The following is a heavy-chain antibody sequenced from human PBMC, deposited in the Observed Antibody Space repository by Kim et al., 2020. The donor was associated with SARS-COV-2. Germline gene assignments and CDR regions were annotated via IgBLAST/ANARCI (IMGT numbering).Heavy chain of an antibody. J-gene: IGHJ6*02. D-gene: IGHD3-10*01. V-gene: IGHV4-4*02. Sequence: SETLSLTCAVSGGSISSSNWWSWVRQPPGKGLEWIGEIYHSGSTNYNPSLKSRVTISVDKSKNQFSLKLSSVTAADTAVYYCARERRDYGSGAPIYGMDVWGQGTTVTVS. CDR1: GGSISSSNW. CDR3: ARERRDYGSGAPIYGMDV. CDR2: IYHSGST.